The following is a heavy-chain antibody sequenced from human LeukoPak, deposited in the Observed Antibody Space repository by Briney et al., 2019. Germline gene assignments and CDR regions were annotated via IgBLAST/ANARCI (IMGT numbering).Heavy chain of an antibody. CDR2: INPNSGGT. Sequence: ASVKVSCKASGYTFTGYYMHWVRQAPGQGLEWMGWINPNSGGTNYAQKFQGRVTMTRDTSISTAYMELSRLRSDDTAVYYCARDPPAWLSSSPHYYMDVWGKGTTVTVSS. J-gene: IGHJ6*03. V-gene: IGHV1-2*02. CDR3: ARDPPAWLSSSPHYYMDV. CDR1: GYTFTGYY. D-gene: IGHD6-6*01.